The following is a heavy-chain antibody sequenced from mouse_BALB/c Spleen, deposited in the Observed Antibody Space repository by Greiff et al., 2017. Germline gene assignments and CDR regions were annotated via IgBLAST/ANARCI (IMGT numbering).Heavy chain of an antibody. D-gene: IGHD2-12*01. V-gene: IGHV1-5*01. Sequence: EVQRVESGTVLARPGASVKMSCKASGYTFTSYWMHWVKQRPGQGLEWIGAIYPGNSDTSYNQKFKGKAKLTAVTSTSTAYMELSSLTNEDSAVYDCAGEEDRYDRGYAMDYWGQGTSVTVSS. CDR2: IYPGNSDT. CDR3: AGEEDRYDRGYAMDY. CDR1: GYTFTSYW. J-gene: IGHJ4*01.